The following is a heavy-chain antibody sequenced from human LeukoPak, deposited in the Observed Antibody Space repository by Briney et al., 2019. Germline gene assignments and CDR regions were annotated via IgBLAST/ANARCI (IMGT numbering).Heavy chain of an antibody. Sequence: SETLSLTCTVSGGSISSSSYYWGWIRQPPGKGLEWIGSIYYSGSTYYNPSLKSRVTISVDTSKNQFSLKLSSMTAADTAVYYCARAALGGGSCYFDYWGQGTLVTVSS. V-gene: IGHV4-39*01. J-gene: IGHJ4*02. CDR1: GGSISSSSYY. CDR2: IYYSGST. D-gene: IGHD2-15*01. CDR3: ARAALGGGSCYFDY.